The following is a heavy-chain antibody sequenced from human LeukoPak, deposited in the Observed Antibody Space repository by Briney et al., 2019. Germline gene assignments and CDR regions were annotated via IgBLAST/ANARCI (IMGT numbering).Heavy chain of an antibody. CDR2: ISPNSRGT. D-gene: IGHD6-6*01. CDR1: GYTFTDYY. J-gene: IGHJ4*02. Sequence: ASVKVSCKASGYTFTDYYIHWVRQAPGQGLEWMSWISPNSRGTSYAQKFQGRVTMTRDMSTTTAYMELTRLRSDDTAVYYCARGLVGGFDSWGLGTLVTLSS. CDR3: ARGLVGGFDS. V-gene: IGHV1-2*02.